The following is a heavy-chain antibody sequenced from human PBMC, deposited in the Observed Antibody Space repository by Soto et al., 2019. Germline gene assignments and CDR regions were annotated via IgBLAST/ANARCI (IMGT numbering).Heavy chain of an antibody. CDR1: GFTFRSFT. CDR2: ISSNSAYI. V-gene: IGHV3-21*01. Sequence: GGSLRLSCAASGFTFRSFTMNWVRQAPGKGLEWVSTISSNSAYIYYTDALRGRFTISRDNAKNSLHLQMNSLRAEDTAVYYCVRGHWSFDYWGQGTVVTVSS. CDR3: VRGHWSFDY. D-gene: IGHD2-8*02. J-gene: IGHJ4*02.